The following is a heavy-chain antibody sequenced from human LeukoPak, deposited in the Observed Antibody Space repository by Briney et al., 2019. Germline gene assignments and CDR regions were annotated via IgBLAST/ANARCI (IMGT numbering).Heavy chain of an antibody. CDR3: ARDLSVGAKPDLGFDY. Sequence: GGSLRLSCAASGFTFSSYNMNWVRQAPGKGLEWVSSVSSSSSYIYYADSVKGRFTISRDNAKNSLYLQMISLRAEDTAVYYCARDLSVGAKPDLGFDYWGQGTLVTVSS. D-gene: IGHD1-26*01. J-gene: IGHJ4*02. CDR2: VSSSSSYI. V-gene: IGHV3-21*01. CDR1: GFTFSSYN.